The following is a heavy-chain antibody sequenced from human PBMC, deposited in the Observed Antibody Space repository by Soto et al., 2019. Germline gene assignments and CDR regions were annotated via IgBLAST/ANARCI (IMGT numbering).Heavy chain of an antibody. V-gene: IGHV1-8*01. J-gene: IGHJ4*02. Sequence: QVQLVQSGAEVKKPGASVKVSCKASGYTFTSLDINWVRQAPGQGLEWMGWMSPNSGNTGYAQNFQGRVTMTRDTSITTAYMELGSLTSEDTAVYFCARGVAAGYDYWGQVTLVTVSS. D-gene: IGHD2-15*01. CDR3: ARGVAAGYDY. CDR2: MSPNSGNT. CDR1: GYTFTSLD.